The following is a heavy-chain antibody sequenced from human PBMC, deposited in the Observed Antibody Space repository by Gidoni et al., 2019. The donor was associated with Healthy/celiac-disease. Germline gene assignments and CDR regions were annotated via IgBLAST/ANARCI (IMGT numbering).Heavy chain of an antibody. CDR1: GFTFSSYG. CDR3: AKDNALLRYYYGSGSSFDY. V-gene: IGHV3-30*18. Sequence: QVQLVESGGGVVQPGRSLRLSCAASGFTFSSYGLHWVRQAPGKGLEWVAVISYDGSNKYYADSVKGRFTISRDNSKNTLYLQMNSLRAEDTAVYYCAKDNALLRYYYGSGSSFDYWGQGTLVTVSS. D-gene: IGHD3-10*01. J-gene: IGHJ4*02. CDR2: ISYDGSNK.